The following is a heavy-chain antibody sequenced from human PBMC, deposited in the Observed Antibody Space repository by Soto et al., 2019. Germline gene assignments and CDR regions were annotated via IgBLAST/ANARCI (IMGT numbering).Heavy chain of an antibody. CDR3: ASGTFNDISFDS. D-gene: IGHD2-21*01. CDR2: IYYTGAA. CDR1: GGSIDTGGFY. Sequence: QVQLQESGPGLVKPSQTLTLTCSVSGGSIDTGGFYWSWARQLPGKGLQWIGYIYYTGAAYYNPALKSRVVICLDTSANQFSLSLTSLTAADTAVYYCASGTFNDISFDSWGQGRLVTVSS. J-gene: IGHJ4*02. V-gene: IGHV4-31*03.